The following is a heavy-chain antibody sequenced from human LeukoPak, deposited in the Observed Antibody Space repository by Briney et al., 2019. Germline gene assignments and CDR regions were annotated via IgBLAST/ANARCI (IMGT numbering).Heavy chain of an antibody. D-gene: IGHD1-14*01. CDR3: ARDHRPEIQYYYMDV. CDR2: ISGSGGST. J-gene: IGHJ6*03. CDR1: GFIFSSYA. V-gene: IGHV3-23*01. Sequence: PGGSLRLSCAASGFIFSSYAMSWVRQAPGKGLEWVSTISGSGGSTYYADSVKGRFTISRDNSKNTVYLQMNSLTAEDTAVYYCARDHRPEIQYYYMDVWGKGTTVAVSS.